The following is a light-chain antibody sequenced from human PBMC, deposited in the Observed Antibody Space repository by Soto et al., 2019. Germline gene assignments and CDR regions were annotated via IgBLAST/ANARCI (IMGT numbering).Light chain of an antibody. CDR1: QSISRQ. J-gene: IGKJ1*01. CDR2: QAS. Sequence: DIQMTQSPSTLSASVGDRVSITCRASQSISRQLAWYQQKPGKAPNLLIYQASNLETGVPSRFTGSGSGTEFTLIISSLQPDDLANYYCLQNQSYWTFGQGTKVEVK. CDR3: LQNQSYWT. V-gene: IGKV1-5*03.